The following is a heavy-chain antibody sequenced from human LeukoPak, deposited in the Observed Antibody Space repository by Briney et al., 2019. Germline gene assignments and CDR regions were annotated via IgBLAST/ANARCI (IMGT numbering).Heavy chain of an antibody. D-gene: IGHD3-10*02. J-gene: IGHJ5*02. V-gene: IGHV4-59*12. CDR1: GGSISSYY. CDR2: IYYSGST. Sequence: SETLSLTCTVSGGSISSYYWSWIRQPPGKGLEWIGYIYYSGSTNYNPSLKSRVTISVDTSKNQFSLKLSSVTAADTAVYYCARMLNWFDPWGQGTLVTVSS. CDR3: ARMLNWFDP.